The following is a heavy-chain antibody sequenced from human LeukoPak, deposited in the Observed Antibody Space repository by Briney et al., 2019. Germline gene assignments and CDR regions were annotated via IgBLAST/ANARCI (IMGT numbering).Heavy chain of an antibody. CDR2: IKSKTDGGTT. CDR1: GFTFSNAW. D-gene: IGHD6-13*01. Sequence: GGSLRLSCAASGFTFSNAWMSWVRQAPGKGLEWVGRIKSKTDGGTTDYAAPVKGRFTISRDDSKNTLYLQMNSLKTEDTAVYYCPTDLAAAGFLADAFDIWGQGTMVTVSS. J-gene: IGHJ3*02. CDR3: PTDLAAAGFLADAFDI. V-gene: IGHV3-15*01.